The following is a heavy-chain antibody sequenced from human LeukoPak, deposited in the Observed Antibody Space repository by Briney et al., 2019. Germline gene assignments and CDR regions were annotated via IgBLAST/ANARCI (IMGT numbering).Heavy chain of an antibody. D-gene: IGHD3-10*01. V-gene: IGHV4-59*01. J-gene: IGHJ4*02. CDR1: GGSISSYY. CDR3: ARAKTMALDY. CDR2: IYYSGST. Sequence: SETLSLSCTVSGGSISSYYWSWIRQPPGRGLEWIWYIYYSGSTNYNPSLKSRVTISVDTSKNQFSLKLSSVTAADTAVYYCARAKTMALDYWGQGTLVTVSS.